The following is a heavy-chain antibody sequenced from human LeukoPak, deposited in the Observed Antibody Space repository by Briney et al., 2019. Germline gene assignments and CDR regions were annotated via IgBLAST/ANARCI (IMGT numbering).Heavy chain of an antibody. Sequence: GGSLRLSCVASGFTFSRSWMDWVRQAPGKGLEWVANIKEDGSQTYYVDSAKGRFTISRDNAKNSLYLQMDSLRVEDTTIYYCAKSLDYWGRGTLVTVSS. J-gene: IGHJ4*02. V-gene: IGHV3-7*01. CDR2: IKEDGSQT. CDR1: GFTFSRSW. CDR3: AKSLDY.